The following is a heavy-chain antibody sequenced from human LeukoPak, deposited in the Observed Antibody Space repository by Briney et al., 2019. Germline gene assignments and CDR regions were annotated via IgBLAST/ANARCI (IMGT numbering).Heavy chain of an antibody. Sequence: GGSLRLSCAASGFTFSSYAMHWVRQAPGKGLEYVSAISSNGGSTYYANSVKGRFTISRDNSKNTLYLQMGSLRAEDMAVYYCARDESEGYNWFDPWGQGTLVTVSS. CDR1: GFTFSSYA. CDR2: ISSNGGST. CDR3: ARDESEGYNWFDP. J-gene: IGHJ5*02. V-gene: IGHV3-64*01.